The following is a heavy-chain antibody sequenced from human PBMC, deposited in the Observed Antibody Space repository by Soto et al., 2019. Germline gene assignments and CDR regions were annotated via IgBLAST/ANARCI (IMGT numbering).Heavy chain of an antibody. Sequence: PWGSLRLGGAASGFTVSSNGMHWVRQAPGKGLEWVAVISYDGRNKYYADSVKGRFTISRDNSKNTLYLQMNSLRAEDTAVYYCAKDRRYDILTGSDYYYYYGMDVWGQGTTVTVSS. J-gene: IGHJ6*02. CDR3: AKDRRYDILTGSDYYYYYGMDV. CDR1: GFTVSSNG. V-gene: IGHV3-30*18. CDR2: ISYDGRNK. D-gene: IGHD3-9*01.